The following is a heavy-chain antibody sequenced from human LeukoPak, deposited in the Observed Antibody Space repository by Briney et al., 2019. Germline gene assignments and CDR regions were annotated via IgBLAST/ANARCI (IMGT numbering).Heavy chain of an antibody. Sequence: ASVKVSCKASGYTFTSYDINWVRQATGQGLEWMGWMNPNSGNTGYAQKFQGRVTMTRNTSISTAYMELSSLRSEDTAVYYCARGRTHFGVVIIQLGAFDIWGQGTMVTVSS. CDR2: MNPNSGNT. V-gene: IGHV1-8*01. D-gene: IGHD3-3*01. J-gene: IGHJ3*02. CDR1: GYTFTSYD. CDR3: ARGRTHFGVVIIQLGAFDI.